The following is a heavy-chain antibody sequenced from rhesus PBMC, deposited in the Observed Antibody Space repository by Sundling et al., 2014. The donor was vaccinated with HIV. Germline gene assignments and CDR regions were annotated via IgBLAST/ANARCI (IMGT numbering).Heavy chain of an antibody. Sequence: QVQLQESGPGVVKPSETLSLTCAVSGGSISDGYRWSWIRQPPGKGLEWIGEINGNSGSTNYNPSLKSRVTISRDTSKNQFSLKLSSVTAADTAVYYCARGRGNWNYWYFDLWGPGTPITISS. CDR3: ARGRGNWNYWYFDL. J-gene: IGHJ2*01. CDR1: GGSISDGYR. V-gene: IGHV4S10*01. D-gene: IGHD1-26*01. CDR2: INGNSGST.